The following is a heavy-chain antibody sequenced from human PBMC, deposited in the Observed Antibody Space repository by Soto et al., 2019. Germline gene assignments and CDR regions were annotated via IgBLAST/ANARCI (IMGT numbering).Heavy chain of an antibody. Sequence: GASVKVSCKASGYTFTSYYMHWVRQAPGQGLEWMGIINPSGGSTSYAQKFQGRFTISRDNAKNSLYLQMNSLRAEDTAVYYCVRDFEGSYGYGPFDYWGQGTLVTVSS. D-gene: IGHD5-18*01. J-gene: IGHJ4*02. CDR2: INPSGGST. CDR3: VRDFEGSYGYGPFDY. V-gene: IGHV1-46*01. CDR1: GYTFTSYY.